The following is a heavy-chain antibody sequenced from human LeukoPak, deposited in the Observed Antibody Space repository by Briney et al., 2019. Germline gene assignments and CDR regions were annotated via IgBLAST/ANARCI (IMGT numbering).Heavy chain of an antibody. Sequence: GASVKVSCKASGYTFTGHYMHWVRQAPGQGLEWMGWINPNRGGTNYAQQFQGRVSMTRDTSLSTAYMELSRLRSDDTAVYYCARELWMTRSSSQPTSAYWGQGTLVTVSS. CDR1: GYTFTGHY. V-gene: IGHV1-2*02. CDR3: ARELWMTRSSSQPTSAY. CDR2: INPNRGGT. J-gene: IGHJ4*02. D-gene: IGHD6-13*01.